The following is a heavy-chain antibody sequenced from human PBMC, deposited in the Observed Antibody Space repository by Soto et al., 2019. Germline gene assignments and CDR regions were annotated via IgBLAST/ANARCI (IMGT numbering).Heavy chain of an antibody. CDR3: ARDLLGYSSGWADAFDI. V-gene: IGHV1-69*06. CDR2: IIPIFGTA. CDR1: GGTFSSYA. Sequence: SVKVSCKASGGTFSSYAISWVRQAPGQGLEWMGGIIPIFGTANYAQKFQGRVTITADKSTSTAYMELSSLRSEDTDVYYCARDLLGYSSGWADAFDIWGQGTMVTVSS. J-gene: IGHJ3*02. D-gene: IGHD6-19*01.